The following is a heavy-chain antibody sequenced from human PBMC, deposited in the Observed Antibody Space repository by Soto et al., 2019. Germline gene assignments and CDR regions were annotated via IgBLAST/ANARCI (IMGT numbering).Heavy chain of an antibody. CDR1: GYTFTSYA. Sequence: GASVKVSCKASGYTFTSYAMHWVRQAPGQRLEWMGWINAGNGNTKFLQKFQGRVTITRDTSASTAYMELSSLRSEDTAVFFCARGPRITIFGVVIMEFDPWGQGTLVTVSS. CDR2: INAGNGNT. CDR3: ARGPRITIFGVVIMEFDP. J-gene: IGHJ5*02. D-gene: IGHD3-3*01. V-gene: IGHV1-3*01.